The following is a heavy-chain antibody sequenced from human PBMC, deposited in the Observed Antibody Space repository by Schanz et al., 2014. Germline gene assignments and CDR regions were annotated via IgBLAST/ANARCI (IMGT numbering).Heavy chain of an antibody. D-gene: IGHD1-1*01. V-gene: IGHV3-23*04. Sequence: EVRLVESGGGLVQPGGSLRLSCAASGFTFYNYAMTWVCQAPGKGLEWVSAISSTGGSTYYADSVKGRFTISRDNSKNTLSLLVNSLRGEDTATYYCAKAFRTTKYYGMDVWGQGTTVTVS. J-gene: IGHJ6*02. CDR1: GFTFYNYA. CDR2: ISSTGGST. CDR3: AKAFRTTKYYGMDV.